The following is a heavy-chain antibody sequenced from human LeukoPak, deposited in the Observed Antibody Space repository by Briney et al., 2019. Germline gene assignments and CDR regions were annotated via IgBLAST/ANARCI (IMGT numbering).Heavy chain of an antibody. J-gene: IGHJ4*02. Sequence: PSETLSLTCTVSGGSISSSSYYWGWIRQPPGKGLEWIGSIYYSGSTYYNPSLKSRVTISVDTSKNQFSLKLSSVTAADTAVYYCARQVAVAGIAYWGQGNLVTVSS. CDR2: IYYSGST. CDR3: ARQVAVAGIAY. V-gene: IGHV4-39*01. D-gene: IGHD6-19*01. CDR1: GGSISSSSYY.